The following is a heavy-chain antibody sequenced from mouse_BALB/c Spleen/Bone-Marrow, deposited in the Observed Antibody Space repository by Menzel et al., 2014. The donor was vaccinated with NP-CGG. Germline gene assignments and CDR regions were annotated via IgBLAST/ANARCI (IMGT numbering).Heavy chain of an antibody. Sequence: VQLQQSGAELARPGASVKLSCKASDYTFTDYYIDWVKRRTGQGLEWIGEIYPESGDAFYDENFKGKATLTADTSSSTAYMQLSSLTSDDSAVYFCAKGSFDYWGQGTTLTVSS. J-gene: IGHJ2*01. CDR1: DYTFTDYY. CDR3: AKGSFDY. V-gene: IGHV1-77*01. CDR2: IYPESGDA. D-gene: IGHD1-1*01.